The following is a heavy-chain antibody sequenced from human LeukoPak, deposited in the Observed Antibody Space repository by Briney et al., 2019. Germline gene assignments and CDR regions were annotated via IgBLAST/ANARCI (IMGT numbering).Heavy chain of an antibody. J-gene: IGHJ5*02. CDR2: INHSGST. CDR1: GVSFSGYY. V-gene: IGHV4-34*01. Sequence: SETLSLTCAVYGVSFSGYYWSWIRRPPGKGLEWVGEINHSGSTNYNSSLKSRVTISVDTSKNQFSLKQSSVTAADTAVYYCARGLTVLRYFDWLGWFDPWGQGTLVTVSS. D-gene: IGHD3-9*01. CDR3: ARGLTVLRYFDWLGWFDP.